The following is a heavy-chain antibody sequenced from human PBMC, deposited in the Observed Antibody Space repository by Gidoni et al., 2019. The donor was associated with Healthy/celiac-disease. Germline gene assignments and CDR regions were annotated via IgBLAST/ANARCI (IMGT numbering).Heavy chain of an antibody. CDR1: GGSISSSSYY. CDR2: IYYSGST. J-gene: IGHJ6*02. D-gene: IGHD2-15*01. CDR3: ARHDASNWVVVAAARSYGMDV. V-gene: IGHV4-39*01. Sequence: QLQLQESGPGLVKPSETLSLTCTVSGGSISSSSYYWGWIRQPPGKGLEWIGSIYYSGSTYYNPSLKSRVTISVDTSKNQFSLKLSSVTAADTAVYYCARHDASNWVVVAAARSYGMDVWGQGTTVTVSS.